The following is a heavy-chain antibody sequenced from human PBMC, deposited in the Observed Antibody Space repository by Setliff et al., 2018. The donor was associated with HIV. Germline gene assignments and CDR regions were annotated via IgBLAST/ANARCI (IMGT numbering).Heavy chain of an antibody. CDR1: GFTFSSYS. D-gene: IGHD1-26*01. V-gene: IGHV3-23*01. CDR2: IANGINT. CDR3: ALRQRGGLVGAGNAFDI. J-gene: IGHJ3*02. Sequence: GGSLRLSCAASGFTFSSYSMNWVRQAPGKGLEWVSTIANGINTYYADSVRGRFTISRDNSKNTLYPQMNSLRAEDTAKYYCALRQRGGLVGAGNAFDIWGQGTMVTVSS.